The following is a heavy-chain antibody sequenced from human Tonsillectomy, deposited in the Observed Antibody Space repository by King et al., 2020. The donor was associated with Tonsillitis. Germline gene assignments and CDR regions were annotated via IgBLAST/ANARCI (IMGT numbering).Heavy chain of an antibody. D-gene: IGHD6-19*01. CDR2: VYYSGST. Sequence: QLQESGPGLVKPSETLSLTCTVSSGSISSASYYWGWIRLPPGMGLEWIGSVYYSGSTYYNPSLKSRVTISVDTSKNQFSLKRSSVTAADTAVYYCARIQWLANYYYYYMDVWGKGTTVTVSS. CDR3: ARIQWLANYYYYYMDV. V-gene: IGHV4-39*01. CDR1: SGSISSASYY. J-gene: IGHJ6*03.